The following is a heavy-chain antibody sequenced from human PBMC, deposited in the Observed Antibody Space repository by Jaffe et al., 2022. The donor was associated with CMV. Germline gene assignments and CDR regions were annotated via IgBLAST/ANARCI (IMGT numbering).Heavy chain of an antibody. CDR1: GYTFTGYY. D-gene: IGHD2-15*01. J-gene: IGHJ4*02. CDR3: ARDRRTCSGGSCYSGFGY. Sequence: QVQLVQSGAEVKKPGASVKVSCKASGYTFTGYYMHWVRQAPGQGLEWMGWINPNSGGTNYAQKFQGRVTMTRDTSISTAYMELSRLRSDDTAVYYCARDRRTCSGGSCYSGFGYWGQGTLVTVSS. CDR2: INPNSGGT. V-gene: IGHV1-2*02.